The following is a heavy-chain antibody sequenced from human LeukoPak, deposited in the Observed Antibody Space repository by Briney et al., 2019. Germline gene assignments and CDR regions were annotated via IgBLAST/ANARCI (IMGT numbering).Heavy chain of an antibody. CDR3: ARAAADTNSWYYFDY. CDR2: IHYSGST. V-gene: IGHV4-30-4*01. D-gene: IGHD2/OR15-2a*01. J-gene: IGHJ4*02. CDR1: GDSISSGDHY. Sequence: SQTLSLTCTVSGDSISSGDHYWSWIRQPPGTGLEWIGYIHYSGSTYYNPSVKSRAIISVAMSKNQFSLSLDSLTAADSAVYYCARAAADTNSWYYFDYWGQGTLVTVSS.